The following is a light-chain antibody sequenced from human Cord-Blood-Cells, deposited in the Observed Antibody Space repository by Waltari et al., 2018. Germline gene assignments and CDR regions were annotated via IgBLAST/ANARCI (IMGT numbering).Light chain of an antibody. V-gene: IGKV1-39*01. CDR3: QQSYSTPYS. Sequence: DIQMTQSPSSLSASAGDRVTITCRASQSISSYLNWYQQNPGKAPKLLIYAASSLQSGVPSRFSGSGSGTDFTLTISSLQPEDFATYYCQQSYSTPYSFGQGTKLEIK. CDR2: AAS. J-gene: IGKJ2*03. CDR1: QSISSY.